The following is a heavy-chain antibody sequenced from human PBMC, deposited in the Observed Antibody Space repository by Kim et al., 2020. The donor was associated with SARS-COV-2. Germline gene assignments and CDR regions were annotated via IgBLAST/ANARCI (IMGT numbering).Heavy chain of an antibody. V-gene: IGHV4-34*01. CDR1: GGSFSGYY. CDR3: ARTKIGAAAGEV. D-gene: IGHD6-13*01. CDR2: INHSGST. J-gene: IGHJ4*02. Sequence: SETLSLTCAVYGGSFSGYYWSWIRQPPGKGLEWIGEINHSGSTNYNPSLKSRVTISVDTSKNQFSLKLSSVTAADTAVYYCARTKIGAAAGEVWGQGTLV.